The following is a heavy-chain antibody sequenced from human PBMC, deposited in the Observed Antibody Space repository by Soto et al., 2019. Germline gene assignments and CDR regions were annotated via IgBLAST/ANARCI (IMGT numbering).Heavy chain of an antibody. V-gene: IGHV4-34*01. J-gene: IGHJ6*02. CDR3: ARDSRGYGSGSYSYYYYGMDV. Sequence: PSETLSLTCAVYGGSFSGYYWSWIRQPPGKGLEWIGEINHSGSTNYNPSLKSRVTISVDTSKNQFSLKLSSVTAADTAVYYCARDSRGYGSGSYSYYYYGMDVWGQGTTVTVS. CDR1: GGSFSGYY. D-gene: IGHD3-10*01. CDR2: INHSGST.